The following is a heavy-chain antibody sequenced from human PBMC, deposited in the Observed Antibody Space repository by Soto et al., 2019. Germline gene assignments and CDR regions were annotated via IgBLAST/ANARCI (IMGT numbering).Heavy chain of an antibody. CDR3: AHITVAINWFDP. V-gene: IGHV2-5*02. CDR1: GLSLSTSVVG. D-gene: IGHD6-19*01. CDR2: IYWDDDK. J-gene: IGHJ5*02. Sequence: QITLKESGPTLVKPTQTLTLTCTVSGLSLSTSVVGVGWIRQPPGKALEWLALIYWDDDKRYSPSLKSRLTITKYTSINQVVLTVTNMDPLDTATYYCAHITVAINWFDPWGQGILVTVSS.